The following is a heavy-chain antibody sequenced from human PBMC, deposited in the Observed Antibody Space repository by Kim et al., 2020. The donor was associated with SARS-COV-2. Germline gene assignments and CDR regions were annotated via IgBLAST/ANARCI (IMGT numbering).Heavy chain of an antibody. CDR3: ARRGYDSSGYYYGTFDY. D-gene: IGHD3-22*01. V-gene: IGHV3-21*01. Sequence: GGSLRLSCAASGFPFSSYSMNWVRQAPGKGLEWVSSITSSSGYTYYADSVKGRFTISRDNAENSLFLQMNSLRAEDTAVYYCARRGYDSSGYYYGTFDYWGQGTLVTVSS. CDR1: GFPFSSYS. J-gene: IGHJ4*02. CDR2: ITSSSGYT.